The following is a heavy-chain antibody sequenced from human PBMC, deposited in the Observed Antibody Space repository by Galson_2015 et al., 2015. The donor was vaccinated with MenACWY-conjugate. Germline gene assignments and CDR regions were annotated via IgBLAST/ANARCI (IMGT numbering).Heavy chain of an antibody. D-gene: IGHD2-8*01. CDR3: ARIVCKDYYYMDV. CDR1: GFSLRTSGLC. CDR2: IGWDDDK. Sequence: PALVKPTQPLTLPFTFSGFSLRTSGLCVSWIRQPPGKALEWLALIGWDDDKYYSTSLKTRLTISKDTSKNQVVLTMTNMDPVYTATYYCARIVCKDYYYMDVWGKGTTVTVSS. J-gene: IGHJ6*03. V-gene: IGHV2-70*01.